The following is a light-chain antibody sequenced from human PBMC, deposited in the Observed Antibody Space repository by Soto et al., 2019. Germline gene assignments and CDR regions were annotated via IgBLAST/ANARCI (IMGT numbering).Light chain of an antibody. J-gene: IGKJ1*01. V-gene: IGKV3-15*01. Sequence: EIVMTQSPVTLSVSPGERATLSCRASQSVRSSLACYQQNPGQAPRLLLYGAFTRATAIPPRFSGTRSGTEFTLTISSLQSADFALYYCQQYNDWPLTFGQGTKVDI. CDR2: GAF. CDR1: QSVRSS. CDR3: QQYNDWPLT.